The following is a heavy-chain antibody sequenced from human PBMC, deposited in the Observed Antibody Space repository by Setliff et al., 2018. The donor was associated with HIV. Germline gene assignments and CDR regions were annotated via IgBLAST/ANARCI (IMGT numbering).Heavy chain of an antibody. V-gene: IGHV3-49*04. J-gene: IGHJ4*02. Sequence: GGSLRLSCAASGFTFDDYALTWVRQAPGKGLEWVGFVRSKPNGGTTDYAASVKGRFTISRDDAKTIAYLHMNSLTTDDTAVYFCTRDRRGSNSWSGYEGGFDYWGQGTLVTVSS. CDR3: TRDRRGSNSWSGYEGGFDY. D-gene: IGHD3-3*01. CDR2: VRSKPNGGTT. CDR1: GFTFDDYA.